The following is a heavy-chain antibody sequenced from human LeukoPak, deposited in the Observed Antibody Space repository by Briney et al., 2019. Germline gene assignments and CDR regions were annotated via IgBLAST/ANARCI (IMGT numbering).Heavy chain of an antibody. V-gene: IGHV3-23*01. D-gene: IGHD3-10*01. CDR2: ISGSGGST. Sequence: PGGSLRLSCAASGFTFSSYAMSWVRQAPGKGLEWVSAISGSGGSTYYTDSVKGRFTISRDNSKNTLYLQMNSLRAEDTAVYYCAKDPAYYYGSGSYPDYWGQGTLDTVSS. J-gene: IGHJ4*02. CDR3: AKDPAYYYGSGSYPDY. CDR1: GFTFSSYA.